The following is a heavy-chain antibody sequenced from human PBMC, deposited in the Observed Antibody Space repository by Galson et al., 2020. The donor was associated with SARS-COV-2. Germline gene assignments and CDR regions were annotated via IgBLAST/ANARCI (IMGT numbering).Heavy chain of an antibody. J-gene: IGHJ2*01. Sequence: ETSETLSLTCTVSGGSISSYYWSWIRQPPGKGLEWIGYIYYSGSTNYNPSLKSRVTISVDTSKNQFSLKLSTVTAADKAVYYCARPHCSSTSCLFSHWYFDLGGRGTLVTVSS. V-gene: IGHV4-59*08. CDR1: GGSISSYY. CDR3: ARPHCSSTSCLFSHWYFDL. D-gene: IGHD2-2*01. CDR2: IYYSGST.